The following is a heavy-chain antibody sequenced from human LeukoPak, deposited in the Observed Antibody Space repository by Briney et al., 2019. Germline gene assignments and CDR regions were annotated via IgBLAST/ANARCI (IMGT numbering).Heavy chain of an antibody. V-gene: IGHV3-53*01. CDR3: ARGGTMVRGVIEYYFDY. Sequence: PGGSLRLSCAASGFTVSSNYMSWVRQAPGKGLEWVPVIYSGGSTYYADSVKGRFTISRDNSKNTLYLQMNSLRAEDTAVYYCARGGTMVRGVIEYYFDYWGQGTLVTVSS. J-gene: IGHJ4*02. CDR2: IYSGGST. CDR1: GFTVSSNY. D-gene: IGHD3-10*01.